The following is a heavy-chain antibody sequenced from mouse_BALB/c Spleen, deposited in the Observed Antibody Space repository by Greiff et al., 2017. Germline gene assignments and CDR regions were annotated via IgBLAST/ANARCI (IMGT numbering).Heavy chain of an antibody. Sequence: EVQLVESGGGLVKPGGSLKLSCAASGFAFSSYDMSWVRQTPEKRLEWVAYISSGGGSTYYPDTVKGRFTISRDNAKNTLYLQMSSLKSEDTAMYYCARPGAYGNYWYFDVWGAGTTVTVSS. D-gene: IGHD2-1*01. CDR1: GFAFSSYD. J-gene: IGHJ1*01. CDR2: ISSGGGST. CDR3: ARPGAYGNYWYFDV. V-gene: IGHV5-12-1*01.